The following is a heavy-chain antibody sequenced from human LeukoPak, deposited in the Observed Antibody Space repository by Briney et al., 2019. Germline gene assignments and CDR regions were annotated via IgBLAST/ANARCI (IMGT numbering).Heavy chain of an antibody. CDR1: GGTFSSSA. CDR2: IIAVFGTA. D-gene: IGHD2-2*01. V-gene: IGHV1-69*05. Sequence: SVKVSCKASGGTFSSSALTWVRQVPGQGLEWMGSIIAVFGTANHAQKFQGRVTIITDESTSTAYMELSSLRSEDTAVYYCARVGYCISSNCLVGAFDIWGQGTMVTVSS. CDR3: ARVGYCISSNCLVGAFDI. J-gene: IGHJ3*02.